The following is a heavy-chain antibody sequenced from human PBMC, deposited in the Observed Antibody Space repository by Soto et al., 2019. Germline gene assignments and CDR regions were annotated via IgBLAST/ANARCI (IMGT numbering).Heavy chain of an antibody. CDR2: ISSSSSTI. CDR3: ARDSPISSWYGDYYYYGMDV. CDR1: GFTFSSYS. D-gene: IGHD6-13*01. Sequence: EVQLVESGGGLVQPGGSLRLSCAASGFTFSSYSMNWVRRAPGKGLEWVSYISSSSSTIYYADSVKGRFTISRDNAKNSLYLQMNSLRAEDTAVYYCARDSPISSWYGDYYYYGMDVWGQGTTVTVSS. J-gene: IGHJ6*02. V-gene: IGHV3-48*01.